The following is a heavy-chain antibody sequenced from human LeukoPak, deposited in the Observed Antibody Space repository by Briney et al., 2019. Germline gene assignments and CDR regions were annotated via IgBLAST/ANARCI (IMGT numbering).Heavy chain of an antibody. D-gene: IGHD3-10*01. Sequence: GGSLRLSCAASGFTFSSYAMSWVRQAPGKGLEWVSAISGSGGSTYYADSVKGRFTISRDNSKNTLYLQMNSLRAEDTAVYYCAKVEWFGELLYGMDVWGQGTTVTVSS. V-gene: IGHV3-23*01. CDR3: AKVEWFGELLYGMDV. J-gene: IGHJ6*02. CDR2: ISGSGGST. CDR1: GFTFSSYA.